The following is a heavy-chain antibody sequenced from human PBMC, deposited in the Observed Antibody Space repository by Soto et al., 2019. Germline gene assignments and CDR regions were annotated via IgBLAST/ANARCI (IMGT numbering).Heavy chain of an antibody. J-gene: IGHJ4*02. D-gene: IGHD4-17*01. CDR3: ARDLNYGLFDY. CDR2: ISSSSSTI. CDR1: GFTFSSYS. V-gene: IGHV3-48*01. Sequence: PGGSLRLCCAASGFTFSSYSMNWVRQAPGKGLERVSYISSSSSTIYYADSVKGRFTISRDNAKNSLYLQMNSLRAEDTAVYYCARDLNYGLFDYWGQGTLVTVSS.